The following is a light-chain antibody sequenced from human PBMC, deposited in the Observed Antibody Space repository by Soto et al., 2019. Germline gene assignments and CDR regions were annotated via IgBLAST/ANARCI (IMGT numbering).Light chain of an antibody. V-gene: IGKV3-20*01. Sequence: IVLTQSPGTLSLSPGERATLSCRASQSVGSIYLAWYQQRPGQAPRLLISGASNRATGIPVRFSGSGSGTDFTLTISGLEPEDFAVYYCQQYGSSSITFGQGTRLEIK. CDR1: QSVGSIY. CDR2: GAS. CDR3: QQYGSSSIT. J-gene: IGKJ5*01.